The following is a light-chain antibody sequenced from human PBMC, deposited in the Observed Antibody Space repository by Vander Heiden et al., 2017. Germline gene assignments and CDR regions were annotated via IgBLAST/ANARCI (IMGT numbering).Light chain of an antibody. J-gene: IGKJ2*01. CDR2: SAS. Sequence: DIQMTQSPSSLSASVGDRITITCRASQSISTFLNWYQHKPGKAPELLISSASSLQSGVPSRFSGSGSGTHFTLTISSLQPEDFATYYCQQCYGTPYTFGQGTKLDIK. CDR1: QSISTF. CDR3: QQCYGTPYT. V-gene: IGKV1-39*01.